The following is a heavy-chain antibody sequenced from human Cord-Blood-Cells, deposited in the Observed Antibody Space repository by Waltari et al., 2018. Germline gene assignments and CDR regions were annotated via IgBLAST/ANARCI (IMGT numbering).Heavy chain of an antibody. D-gene: IGHD2-2*01. Sequence: QVQLVQSGAEVKKPGASVKVSCKASGYTFTSYGISWVRQAPGQGLEWMGWISAYKGKTNYAQKRQGRVTMTKDTSTSTAYMELRSLRSDDTAVYYCARDCSSTSCYDYWGQGTLVTVSS. V-gene: IGHV1-18*04. CDR3: ARDCSSTSCYDY. CDR1: GYTFTSYG. CDR2: ISAYKGKT. J-gene: IGHJ4*02.